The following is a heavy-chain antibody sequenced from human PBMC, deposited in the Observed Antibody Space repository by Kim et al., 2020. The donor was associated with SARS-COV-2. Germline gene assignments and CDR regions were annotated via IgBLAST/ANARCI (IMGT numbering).Heavy chain of an antibody. CDR3: ASALGH. D-gene: IGHD3-16*02. Sequence: YTSGSTNYNPSPQRRVTMSVDMSKNQFSLKLSSVTAADTAVYYCASALGHWGQGTLVTVSS. V-gene: IGHV4-4*07. J-gene: IGHJ4*02. CDR2: YTSGST.